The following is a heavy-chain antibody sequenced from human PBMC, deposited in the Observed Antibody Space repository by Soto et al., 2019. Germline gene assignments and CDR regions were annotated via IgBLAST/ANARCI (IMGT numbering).Heavy chain of an antibody. CDR2: IIPILGIA. CDR3: ARGPIVVVIAYFDY. J-gene: IGHJ4*02. D-gene: IGHD2-21*01. CDR1: GGTFSSYT. V-gene: IGHV1-69*02. Sequence: QVQLVQSGAEVKKPWSSVKVSCKASGGTFSSYTISWVRQAPGQGLEWMGRIIPILGIANYAQKFQGRVTITADKSTSTAYMELSSLRSEDTAVYYCARGPIVVVIAYFDYWGQGTLVTVSS.